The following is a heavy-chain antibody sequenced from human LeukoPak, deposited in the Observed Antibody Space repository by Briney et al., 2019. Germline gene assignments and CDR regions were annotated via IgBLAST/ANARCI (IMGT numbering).Heavy chain of an antibody. CDR3: AKDIGVISVAGTIDY. J-gene: IGHJ4*02. CDR2: ISWNSGSI. CDR1: GFTFDDYA. V-gene: IGHV3-9*01. Sequence: TGGSLRLSCAASGFTFDDYAMHWVRQAPGKGLEWVSGISWNSGSIGYADSVKGRFTISRDNAKNSLYLQMNSLRAEDTALYYCAKDIGVISVAGTIDYWGQGTLVTVSS. D-gene: IGHD6-19*01.